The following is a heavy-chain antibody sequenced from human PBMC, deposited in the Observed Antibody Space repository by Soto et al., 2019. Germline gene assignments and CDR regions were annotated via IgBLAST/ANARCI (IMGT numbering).Heavy chain of an antibody. Sequence: SVKVSCKASGGTFSSYAISWVRQAPGQGLEWMGGIIPIFGTANYAQKFQGRVTITADESTSTAYMELSSLRSEDTAVYYCASPSYYYDSIALGYWVQGSLVTVSS. CDR1: GGTFSSYA. V-gene: IGHV1-69*13. D-gene: IGHD3-22*01. CDR2: IIPIFGTA. CDR3: ASPSYYYDSIALGY. J-gene: IGHJ4*02.